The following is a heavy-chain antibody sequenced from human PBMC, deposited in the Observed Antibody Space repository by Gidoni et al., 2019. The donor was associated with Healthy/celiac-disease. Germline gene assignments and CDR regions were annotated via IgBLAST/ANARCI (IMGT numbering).Heavy chain of an antibody. D-gene: IGHD5-18*01. J-gene: IGHJ4*02. Sequence: QVTLKESGPVLVKPTETLTLTCTVSGFSLSNARMGVSWIRQPPGKALEWLAHIFSNDEKSYSTSLKSRLTISKDTSKSQVVLTMTNMDPVDTATYYCARIRAAMVQDYWGQGTLVTVSS. CDR2: IFSNDEK. CDR1: GFSLSNARMG. CDR3: ARIRAAMVQDY. V-gene: IGHV2-26*01.